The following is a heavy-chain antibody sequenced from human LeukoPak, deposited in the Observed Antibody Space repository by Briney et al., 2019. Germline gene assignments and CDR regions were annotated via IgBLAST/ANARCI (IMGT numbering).Heavy chain of an antibody. V-gene: IGHV4-59*12. CDR1: GGSISSYY. Sequence: SETLSLTCTVSGGSISSYYWSWIRQPPGKGLEWIGYIYYSGSTNYNPSLKSRVTISVDTSKNQFSLKLSSVTAADTAVYYCARSIRYFDWLSSYFDYWGQGTLVTVSS. CDR2: IYYSGST. CDR3: ARSIRYFDWLSSYFDY. J-gene: IGHJ4*02. D-gene: IGHD3-9*01.